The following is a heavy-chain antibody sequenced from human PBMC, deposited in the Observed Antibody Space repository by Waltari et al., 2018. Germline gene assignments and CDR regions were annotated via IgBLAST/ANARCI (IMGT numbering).Heavy chain of an antibody. D-gene: IGHD5-18*01. V-gene: IGHV3-74*01. Sequence: EVQLVEAGGDIVQPGGSLRLSCAASGFRFSDYWMHWVRQVPGKGLVWGSCINSDGSSISFSDSVKGRFTISRDNAKNMLYLQLNSLRAEDTAVYYCARKGGRGYTYGPFYYDSWGQGTLVTVSS. CDR2: INSDGSSI. CDR1: GFRFSDYW. CDR3: ARKGGRGYTYGPFYYDS. J-gene: IGHJ4*02.